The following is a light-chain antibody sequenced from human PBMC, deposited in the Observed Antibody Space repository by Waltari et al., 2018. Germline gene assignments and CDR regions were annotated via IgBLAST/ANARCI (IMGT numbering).Light chain of an antibody. J-gene: IGKJ2*01. CDR1: QNLLHNSEYNS. V-gene: IGKV2-28*01. Sequence: DIVMTQSPLSLPVTPGEPASISCRSSQNLLHNSEYNSLNWYLQKPGQSPQLLIYLGSSRASGVPDRFSGSGSGTDFTLKITRVEAEDVGVYYCMQALETPYTFGQGTKLEIK. CDR2: LGS. CDR3: MQALETPYT.